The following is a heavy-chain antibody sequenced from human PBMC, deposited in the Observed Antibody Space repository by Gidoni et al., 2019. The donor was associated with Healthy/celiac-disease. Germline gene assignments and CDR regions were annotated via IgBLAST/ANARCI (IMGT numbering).Heavy chain of an antibody. CDR2: ISYDGSNK. CDR1: GFTFSSSA. D-gene: IGHD3-22*01. V-gene: IGHV3-30-3*01. Sequence: QVQLVESGGGVVQPGRSLRLSCAASGFTFSSSAMHWVRQAPGKGLEWVAVISYDGSNKYYADSVKGRFTISRDNSKNTLYLQMNSLRAEDTAVYYCARDQGSTMIVVVIYWYFDLWGRGTLVTVSS. CDR3: ARDQGSTMIVVVIYWYFDL. J-gene: IGHJ2*01.